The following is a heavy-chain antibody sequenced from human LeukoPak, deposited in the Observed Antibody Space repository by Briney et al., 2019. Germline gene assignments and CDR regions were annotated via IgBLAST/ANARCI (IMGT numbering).Heavy chain of an antibody. V-gene: IGHV3-15*01. Sequence: GGSLRLSCATSGFTFSNAWMSWVRQAPGKGLEWVGRIKSKTDGGTTDYAAPVKGRFTISRDDSKNTLYLQMNSLKTEDTAVYYCTTKAGFWSGYYYADWGQGTLVTVSS. CDR3: TTKAGFWSGYYYAD. CDR1: GFTFSNAW. CDR2: IKSKTDGGTT. J-gene: IGHJ4*02. D-gene: IGHD3-3*01.